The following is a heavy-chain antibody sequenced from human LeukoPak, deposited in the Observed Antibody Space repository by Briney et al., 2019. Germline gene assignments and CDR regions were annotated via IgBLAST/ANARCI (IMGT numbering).Heavy chain of an antibody. Sequence: SQTLALTCTVSGGSISSGSYYWGWIRQPAGKGLEWIVRIYTSGSTNYNPSLKSRVTIAVNTSKNQFSLKLSSVTAADTAVYYCARERGGYNYWYFDLWGRGTLVTVSS. D-gene: IGHD5-24*01. CDR2: IYTSGST. J-gene: IGHJ2*01. V-gene: IGHV4-61*02. CDR3: ARERGGYNYWYFDL. CDR1: GGSISSGSYY.